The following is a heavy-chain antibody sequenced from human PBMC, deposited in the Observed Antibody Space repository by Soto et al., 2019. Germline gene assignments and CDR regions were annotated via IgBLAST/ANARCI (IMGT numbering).Heavy chain of an antibody. CDR3: ARQIVVVPAARPGGYYYYYGMDV. CDR1: GYSFTSYW. D-gene: IGHD2-2*01. V-gene: IGHV5-51*01. Sequence: EVQLVQSGAEVKKPGESLKISCKGSGYSFTSYWIGWVRQMPGKGLEWMGIIYPGDSDTRYSPSFQGQVTISADKSISTAYLQWSSLKASDTAMYYCARQIVVVPAARPGGYYYYYGMDVWGQGTTVTVSS. J-gene: IGHJ6*02. CDR2: IYPGDSDT.